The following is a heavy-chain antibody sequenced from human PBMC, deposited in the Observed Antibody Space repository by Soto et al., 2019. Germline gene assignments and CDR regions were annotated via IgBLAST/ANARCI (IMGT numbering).Heavy chain of an antibody. J-gene: IGHJ1*01. CDR3: ASVGSGSQGGYVKNGF. CDR2: IKSKTDGGTT. D-gene: IGHD5-12*01. Sequence: GGSLRLSCAASGFTFSNAWMNWVRQAPGKGLEWVGRIKSKTDGGTTDYAAPVKGRFTISRDDSKNTLYLQMNSLKTEDTAVYYCASVGSGSQGGYVKNGFWGQGTLVTVSS. CDR1: GFTFSNAW. V-gene: IGHV3-15*07.